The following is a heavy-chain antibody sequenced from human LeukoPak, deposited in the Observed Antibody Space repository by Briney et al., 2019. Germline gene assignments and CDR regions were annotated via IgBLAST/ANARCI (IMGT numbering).Heavy chain of an antibody. CDR3: ASLRSGPRYGMDV. CDR2: IWYDGSYK. D-gene: IGHD3-3*01. CDR1: GFTFSSYD. Sequence: PGGSLRLSCAASGFTFSSYDIHWVRQTPGKGLEWVALIWYDGSYKYYADSVKGRFTISRDNSKNTMYPQMNSLRVEDTAVYYCASLRSGPRYGMDVWGQGTTVTVSS. J-gene: IGHJ6*02. V-gene: IGHV3-33*01.